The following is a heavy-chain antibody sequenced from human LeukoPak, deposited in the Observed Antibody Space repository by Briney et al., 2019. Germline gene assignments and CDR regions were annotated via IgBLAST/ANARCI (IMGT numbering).Heavy chain of an antibody. CDR2: SIPIFGTA. V-gene: IGHV1-69*01. D-gene: IGHD3-9*01. CDR3: ARAPTLLRYFDWLHIDY. J-gene: IGHJ4*02. CDR1: GGTFSSYA. Sequence: ASVKVSCKASGGTFSSYAISWVRQAPGQGLEWMGGSIPIFGTANYAQKFQGRVTITADESTSTAYMELSSLRSEDTAVYYCARAPTLLRYFDWLHIDYWGQGTLVTVSS.